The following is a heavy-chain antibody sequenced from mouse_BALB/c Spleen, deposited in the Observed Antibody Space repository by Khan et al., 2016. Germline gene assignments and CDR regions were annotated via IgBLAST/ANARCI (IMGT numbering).Heavy chain of an antibody. D-gene: IGHD2-1*01. CDR1: GFTFSSFG. V-gene: IGHV5-17*02. CDR3: ARHGNYAMDY. Sequence: EVQLQESGGGLVQPGGSRKLSCAASGFTFSSFGMHWVRQAPEEGLEWVAYVSSDNNTISYADTVKGRFTISRDSPKNTLFLQMTSLRSEDTAMYYCARHGNYAMDYWGQGTSVTVSS. J-gene: IGHJ4*01. CDR2: VSSDNNTI.